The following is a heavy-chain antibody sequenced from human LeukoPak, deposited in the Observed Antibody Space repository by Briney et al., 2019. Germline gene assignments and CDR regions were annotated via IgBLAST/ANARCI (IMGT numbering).Heavy chain of an antibody. J-gene: IGHJ3*02. D-gene: IGHD3-22*01. CDR2: IYSGGST. CDR1: GFTVSSSY. CDR3: ATVPSTTYYYDSSGYYYEMGGAFDI. Sequence: GGSLRLSCAASGFTVSSSYMSWVRQAPGKGLEWVSVIYSGGSTYYADSVKGRFTISRDNSKNTLYLQMNSLRAEDTAVYYCATVPSTTYYYDSSGYYYEMGGAFDIWGQGTMVTVSS. V-gene: IGHV3-66*02.